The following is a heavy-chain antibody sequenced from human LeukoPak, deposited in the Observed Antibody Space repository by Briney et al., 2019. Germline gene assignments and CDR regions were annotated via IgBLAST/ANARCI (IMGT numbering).Heavy chain of an antibody. CDR3: ATAGFAL. CDR1: EVNFSDDE. V-gene: IGHV3-48*03. CDR2: ISSSGTSI. J-gene: IGHJ3*01. Sequence: AGGSLRLSCEGSEVNFSDDEMNWVGKFPGKGLEWVSCISSSGTSIYYRDSVKGRFIISRDSVSNSLYLQMNTLRVEDTAVYYCATAGFALWGQGTMVVVSA.